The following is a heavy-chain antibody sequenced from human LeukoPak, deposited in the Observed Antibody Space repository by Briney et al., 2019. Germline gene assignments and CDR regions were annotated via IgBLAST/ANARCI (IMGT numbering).Heavy chain of an antibody. D-gene: IGHD5-12*01. V-gene: IGHV3-74*01. J-gene: IGHJ4*02. CDR2: INSDGRST. CDR1: GFTFSSYW. CDR3: ASPPVSGYIGYGLLGY. Sequence: GGSLRLSCAASGFTFSSYWLHWVRQAPGKGLVWVSRINSDGRSTSYADSVKGRFTISRDNAKNTLYLQMNSLRAEDTAVYYCASPPVSGYIGYGLLGYWGQGTLVTVSS.